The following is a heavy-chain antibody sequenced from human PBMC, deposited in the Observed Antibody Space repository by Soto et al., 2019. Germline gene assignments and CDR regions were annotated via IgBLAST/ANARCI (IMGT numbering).Heavy chain of an antibody. D-gene: IGHD2-15*01. CDR2: IFHGGNT. CDR3: ARARWYDAFDV. V-gene: IGHV4-38-2*01. Sequence: SETLSLTCAVSGFFISSGNYWGWIRKPPGKGLEWIGSIFHGGNTYYNPSLKSRVTISVDMSKNQFSLKLNSVTAADTAVYYCARARWYDAFDVWGQGTAVTV. CDR1: GFFISSGNY. J-gene: IGHJ3*01.